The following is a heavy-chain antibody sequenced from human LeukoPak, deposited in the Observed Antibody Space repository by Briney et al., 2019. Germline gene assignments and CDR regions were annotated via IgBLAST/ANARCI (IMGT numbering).Heavy chain of an antibody. CDR1: GYTFTSYY. J-gene: IGHJ5*02. V-gene: IGHV1-46*01. CDR3: ARYSSSLRDDNWFDP. CDR2: INPSGGST. Sequence: ASVKVSCKASGYTFTSYYMHWVRQAPGQGLEWMGIINPSGGSTSYAQKFQGRVTMTRDKSTSTVYMELSSLRSEDTAVYYCARYSSSLRDDNWFDPWGQGSLVTVSS. D-gene: IGHD6-13*01.